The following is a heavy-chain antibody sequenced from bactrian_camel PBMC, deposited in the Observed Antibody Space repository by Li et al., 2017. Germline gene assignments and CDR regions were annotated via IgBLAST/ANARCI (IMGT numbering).Heavy chain of an antibody. CDR1: GYTISRGS. V-gene: IGHV3S42*01. D-gene: IGHD5*01. Sequence: VQLVESGGGSALAGASLGLSCSASGYTISRGSMAWFRQAPGKGREGVAAIDSDGSTRYADSVMGRFTVSQDNPKSTLYLQMNSLKAEDTAMYYCAQRPYGGAWFARRACESMTTAEFNYWGQGTQVTVS. CDR2: IDSDGST. CDR3: AQRPYGGAWFARRACESMTTAEFNY. J-gene: IGHJ4*01.